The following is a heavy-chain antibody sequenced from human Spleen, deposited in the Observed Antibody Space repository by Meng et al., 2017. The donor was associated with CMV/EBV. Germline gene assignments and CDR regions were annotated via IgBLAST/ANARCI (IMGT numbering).Heavy chain of an antibody. CDR2: IYYSGST. J-gene: IGHJ4*02. Sequence: SETLSLTCTVSGGSISSGGYYWSWIRQHPGKGLEWIGYIYYSGSTYYNPSLKSRVTISVDTSKNQFSLKLSSVTAADTAVYYCAKRKSRIVIVPTANYYFDSWGQGTLVTVSS. D-gene: IGHD2-2*01. CDR3: AKRKSRIVIVPTANYYFDS. CDR1: GGSISSGGYY. V-gene: IGHV4-31*03.